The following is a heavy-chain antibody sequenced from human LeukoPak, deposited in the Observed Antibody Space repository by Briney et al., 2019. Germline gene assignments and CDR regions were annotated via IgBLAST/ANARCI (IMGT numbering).Heavy chain of an antibody. J-gene: IGHJ4*02. CDR2: INHSGST. Sequence: SETLSLTCAVYGGSFSGYYWSWIRQPPGKGLEWIGEINHSGSTNYNPSLKSRVTISVDTSKNQFSLKLSSVTAADTAVYYCARRGLAAAAYFDYWGQGTLVTVSS. CDR3: ARRGLAAAAYFDY. V-gene: IGHV4-34*01. CDR1: GGSFSGYY. D-gene: IGHD6-13*01.